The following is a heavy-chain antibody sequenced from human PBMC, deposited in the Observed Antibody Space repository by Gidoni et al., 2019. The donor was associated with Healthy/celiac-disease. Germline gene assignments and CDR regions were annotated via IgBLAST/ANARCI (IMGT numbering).Heavy chain of an antibody. CDR2: IYPGDSDT. CDR1: GYSFTSYW. Sequence: EVQLVQSGAEVTKPGESLKISCKGSGYSFTSYWLGWVRQMPGKGLEWMGIIYPGDSDTRYSPSFQGQVTISADKSISTAYLQWSSLKASDTAMYYCARPTSGYDFTGPVDYWGQGTLVTVSS. V-gene: IGHV5-51*01. D-gene: IGHD5-12*01. J-gene: IGHJ4*02. CDR3: ARPTSGYDFTGPVDY.